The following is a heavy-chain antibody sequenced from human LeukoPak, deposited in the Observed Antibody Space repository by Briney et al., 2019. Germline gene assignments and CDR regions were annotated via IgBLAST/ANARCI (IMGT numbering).Heavy chain of an antibody. J-gene: IGHJ4*02. CDR1: GGSFSGYY. Sequence: PSETLSLTCAVYGGSFSGYYWSWIRQPPGKGLEWIGEINHSGSTNYNPSLKSRVTISVDTSKNQFSLKLSSVTAADTAVSYCARLRGEYYFDYWGQGALVTVSS. V-gene: IGHV4-34*01. CDR2: INHSGST. D-gene: IGHD3-16*01. CDR3: ARLRGEYYFDY.